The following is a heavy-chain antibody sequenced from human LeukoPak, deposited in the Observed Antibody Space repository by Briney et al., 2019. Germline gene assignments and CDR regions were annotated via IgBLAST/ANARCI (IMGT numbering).Heavy chain of an antibody. Sequence: SETLSLTGAVYGGSFSGYYWSWIRQPPGKGLEWIGEINHSGSTNYNPSLKSRVTISVDTSKNQFSLKLSSVTAADKAVYYCARGARRAGTMVRGGFFDYWGQGTLVTVSS. CDR2: INHSGST. D-gene: IGHD3-10*01. V-gene: IGHV4-34*01. J-gene: IGHJ4*02. CDR1: GGSFSGYY. CDR3: ARGARRAGTMVRGGFFDY.